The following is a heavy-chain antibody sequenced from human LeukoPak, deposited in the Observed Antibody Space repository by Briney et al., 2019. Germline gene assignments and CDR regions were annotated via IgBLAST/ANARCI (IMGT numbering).Heavy chain of an antibody. D-gene: IGHD2-21*01. V-gene: IGHV4-59*01. CDR3: ARVRLFRAPDPYYYYYYGMDV. Sequence: PSETLSLTCTVSGGSTSSYYWSWIRQPPGKGLEWIGYIYYSGSTNYNPSLKSRVTISVDTSKNQFSLKLSSVTAADTAAYYCARVRLFRAPDPYYYYYYGMDVWGKGTTVTVSS. CDR2: IYYSGST. J-gene: IGHJ6*04. CDR1: GGSTSSYY.